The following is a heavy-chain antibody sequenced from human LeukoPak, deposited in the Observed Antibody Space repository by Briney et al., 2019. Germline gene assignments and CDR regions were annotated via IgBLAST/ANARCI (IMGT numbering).Heavy chain of an antibody. V-gene: IGHV6-1*01. J-gene: IGHJ6*03. CDR2: TYYRSKWYN. D-gene: IGHD5-12*01. CDR3: ARDSLYIDGYDYSYYYYYMDV. CDR1: GDSVSSNSAA. Sequence: SQTLSLTCAISGDSVSSNSAAWNWIRQSPSRGLEWLGRTYYRSKWYNDYAVSVKSRITINPDTSKNQFSLQLNSVTPEDTAVYYCARDSLYIDGYDYSYYYYYMDVWGKGTTVTISS.